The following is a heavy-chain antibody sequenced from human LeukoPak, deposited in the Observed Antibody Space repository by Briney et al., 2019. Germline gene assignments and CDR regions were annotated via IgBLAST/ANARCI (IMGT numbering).Heavy chain of an antibody. CDR1: GFTFSYYG. D-gene: IGHD3-22*01. CDR3: ARLPYYYDSSGYLHIDY. CDR2: IRYVERDK. V-gene: IGHV3-30*02. Sequence: GGSLRLSCAASGFTFSYYGMHWVRQAPGKGLEWVAFIRYVERDKYYADSVKGRFTISRDNSKNTLYLQMNSLRAEDTAVYYCARLPYYYDSSGYLHIDYWGQGTLVTVSS. J-gene: IGHJ4*02.